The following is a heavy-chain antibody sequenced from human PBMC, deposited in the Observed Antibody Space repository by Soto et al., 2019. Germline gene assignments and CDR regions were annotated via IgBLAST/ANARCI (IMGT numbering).Heavy chain of an antibody. J-gene: IGHJ1*01. CDR1: GFNVDTTY. CDR3: AREYSYSYPA. D-gene: IGHD2-21*01. Sequence: VSLRLSCAASGFNVDTTYMTWVRQAPGEGLEWVSVIHNSGATYYADSVKGRFTISKDNSKNTVYLQMNSLRAEDTAMYYCAREYSYSYPAWGQGTLVTVSS. CDR2: IHNSGAT. V-gene: IGHV3-53*01.